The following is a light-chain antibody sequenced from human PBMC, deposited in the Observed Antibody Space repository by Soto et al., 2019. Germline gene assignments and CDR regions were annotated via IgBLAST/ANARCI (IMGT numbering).Light chain of an antibody. CDR2: AAS. CDR1: QSISNF. J-gene: IGKJ4*01. Sequence: DIQMTQSPSSLSASVGDRVTITCRASQSISNFLNWYQQKPGKAPKLLIYAASSLQSGVPSRFSGSGSGTDFTLTISSLQPEDFATYYCQQSYRTRLTFGGGTKVEIK. V-gene: IGKV1-39*01. CDR3: QQSYRTRLT.